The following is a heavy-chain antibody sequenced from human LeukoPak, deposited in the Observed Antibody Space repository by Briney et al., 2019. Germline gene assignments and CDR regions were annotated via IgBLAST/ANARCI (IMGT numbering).Heavy chain of an antibody. J-gene: IGHJ5*02. CDR2: IYYSGST. V-gene: IGHV4-59*01. D-gene: IGHD3-22*01. CDR3: ARDTAYYYDSSGYLNWFDP. Sequence: SETLSLTCTVSGGSISSYYWSWIRQPPGKGLEWIGYIYYSGSTNYNPSLKSRVTISVDTSKNQFSLKLSSVTAADTAVYYCARDTAYYYDSSGYLNWFDPWGQGTLVTVSS. CDR1: GGSISSYY.